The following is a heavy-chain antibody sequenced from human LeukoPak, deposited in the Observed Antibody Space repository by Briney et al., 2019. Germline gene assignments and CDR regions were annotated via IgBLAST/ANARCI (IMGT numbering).Heavy chain of an antibody. J-gene: IGHJ4*02. Sequence: GGSLRLSCAASGFTFSSYSMNWVRQAPGKGLEWVSSISSSSYIYYADSVKGRFTISRDNAKNSLYLQMNSLRAEDTAVYYCARGKYMGYYFDYWGQGTLVTVSS. CDR1: GFTFSSYS. D-gene: IGHD2/OR15-2a*01. CDR3: ARGKYMGYYFDY. CDR2: ISSSSYI. V-gene: IGHV3-21*01.